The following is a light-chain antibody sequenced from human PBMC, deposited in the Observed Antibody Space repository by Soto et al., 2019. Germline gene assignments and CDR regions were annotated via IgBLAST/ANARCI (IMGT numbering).Light chain of an antibody. CDR1: NTDIGCYDY. J-gene: IGLJ2*01. Sequence: QSALTQPASVSASPGQSVTISCTGTNTDIGCYDYVSWYQHHPGTAPKLIIFEVTYRLSGVSGRFSASKSANTASLTISGPQTEDVAVYYCSAYSNKPPHVVFGGGTEVTVL. CDR2: EVT. V-gene: IGLV2-14*01. CDR3: SAYSNKPPHVV.